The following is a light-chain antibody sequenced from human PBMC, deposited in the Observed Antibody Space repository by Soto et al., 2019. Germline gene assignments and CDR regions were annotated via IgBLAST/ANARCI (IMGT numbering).Light chain of an antibody. V-gene: IGLV1-40*01. J-gene: IGLJ3*02. CDR1: NTNIGSDYG. Sequence: QSVLTQPPSVSGAPGQRITISCIGNNTNIGSDYGLHWYQQLPGMAPKLLIYDSDSRPSGVPDRFSGSKSGTSASLAIAGLQTEDEADYYCQSYDSNVSGAVVGGGTKVTVL. CDR2: DSD. CDR3: QSYDSNVSGAV.